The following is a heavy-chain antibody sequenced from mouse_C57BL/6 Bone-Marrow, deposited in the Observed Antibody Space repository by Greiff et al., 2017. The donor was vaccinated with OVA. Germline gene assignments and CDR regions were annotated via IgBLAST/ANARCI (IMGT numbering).Heavy chain of an antibody. CDR3: ARDRGIVNYFDY. J-gene: IGHJ2*01. V-gene: IGHV5-4*01. CDR1: GFTFSSYA. Sequence: EVNLVESGGGLVKPGGSLKLSCAASGFTFSSYAMSWVRQTPEKRLEWVATISDGGSYTYYPDNVKGRFTISRDNAKNNLYLQMSHLKSEDTAMYYCARDRGIVNYFDYWGQGTTLTVSS. CDR2: ISDGGSYT. D-gene: IGHD2-5*01.